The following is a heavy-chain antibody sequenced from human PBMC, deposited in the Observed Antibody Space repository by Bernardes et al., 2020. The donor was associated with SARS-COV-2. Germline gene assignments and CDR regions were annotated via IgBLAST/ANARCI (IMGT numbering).Heavy chain of an antibody. Sequence: GGSLRPSCAASGFTFSSSWMSWVSQAPGKGLEWVANIKQDGSEKYYVDSVKGRFTISRDNAKNSLYLQMKSLRAEDTAVYYCARVSGSSWYFDLWGRGTLVTVSS. CDR2: IKQDGSEK. CDR1: GFTFSSSW. V-gene: IGHV3-7*01. D-gene: IGHD6-13*01. CDR3: ARVSGSSWYFDL. J-gene: IGHJ2*01.